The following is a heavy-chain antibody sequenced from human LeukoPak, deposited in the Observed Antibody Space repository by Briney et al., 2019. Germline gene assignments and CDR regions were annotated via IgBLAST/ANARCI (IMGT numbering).Heavy chain of an antibody. CDR2: ISWNSGSI. Sequence: PGGSLRLSCAASGFTFDDYAMHWVRQAPGKGLEWVSGISWNSGSIGYADSVKGRFTISRDNAKNSLYLQMNSLRAGDTALYYCAKDRRPDSGSYSGFDYWGQGTLVTVSS. CDR3: AKDRRPDSGSYSGFDY. J-gene: IGHJ4*02. V-gene: IGHV3-9*01. D-gene: IGHD1-26*01. CDR1: GFTFDDYA.